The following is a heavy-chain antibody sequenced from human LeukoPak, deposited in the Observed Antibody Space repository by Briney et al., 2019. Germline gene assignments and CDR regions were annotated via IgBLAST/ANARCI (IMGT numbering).Heavy chain of an antibody. D-gene: IGHD5-24*01. J-gene: IGHJ4*02. V-gene: IGHV4-39*01. CDR3: ALEEFDY. CDR2: IYSRRST. CDR1: GGSISSSTYY. Sequence: SETLSLTCTVSGGSISSSTYYWGWIRQPPGKGLEWIGSIYSRRSTYYNPSLKSRVTISVDMSKTQFSLNLSSVTAADTAVYYCALEEFDYWGQG.